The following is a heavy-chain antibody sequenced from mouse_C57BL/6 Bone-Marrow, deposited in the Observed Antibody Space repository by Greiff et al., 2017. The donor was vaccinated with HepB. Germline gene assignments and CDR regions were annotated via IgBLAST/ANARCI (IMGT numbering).Heavy chain of an antibody. CDR1: GYSITSGYY. CDR2: ISYDGSN. V-gene: IGHV3-6*01. Sequence: EVQRVESGPGLVKPSQSLSLTCSVTGYSITSGYYWNWIRQFPGNKLEWMGYISYDGSNNYNPSLKNRISITRDTSKNQFFLKLNSVTTEDTATYYCARDYYGSSYNYFDYWGQGTTLTVSS. D-gene: IGHD1-1*01. J-gene: IGHJ2*01. CDR3: ARDYYGSSYNYFDY.